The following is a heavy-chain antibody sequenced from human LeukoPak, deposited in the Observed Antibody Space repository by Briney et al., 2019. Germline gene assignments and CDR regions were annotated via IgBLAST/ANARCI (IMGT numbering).Heavy chain of an antibody. D-gene: IGHD2-15*01. Sequence: PVGSLRLSRAPPVVTFISYTMSCGRQGPREGLEWGSAISGSGGSTYYGDSVKGRFTISRDNSKNTLYLQMNSLRAEDTAVYYCAKSRVLGYLGTLFDYWGQGTLVTVSS. CDR3: AKSRVLGYLGTLFDY. V-gene: IGHV3-23*01. J-gene: IGHJ4*02. CDR1: VVTFISYT. CDR2: ISGSGGST.